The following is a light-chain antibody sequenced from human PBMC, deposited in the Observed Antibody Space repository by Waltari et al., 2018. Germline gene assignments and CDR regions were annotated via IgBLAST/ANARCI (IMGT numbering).Light chain of an antibody. CDR2: DVS. Sequence: QSALTQPRSVSGSPGQSVTISCTGTSSDVGGYNYVSWYQQHPGKAPKLMIYDVSKRPSGVPDRFSGSKSGNTASLTISGLQAEDEADYYCGTWDSSLSGAVFGGGTHLTVL. CDR1: SSDVGGYNY. CDR3: GTWDSSLSGAV. J-gene: IGLJ7*01. V-gene: IGLV2-11*01.